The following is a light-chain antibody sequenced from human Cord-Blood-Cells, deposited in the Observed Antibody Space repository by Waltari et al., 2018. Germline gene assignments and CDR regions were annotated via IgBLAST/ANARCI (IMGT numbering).Light chain of an antibody. V-gene: IGKV1-13*02. CDR1: QGISSA. J-gene: IGKJ3*01. CDR2: DAS. Sequence: AIQLPLAPSSLSASVGDTVTITRRASQGISSALAWDQQKPGKAPKLLIYDASSFESGVPSMFSGSGSGTDLTLTISSLHPEGFATYFCQQFNSYPFTFGPGTKVDIK. CDR3: QQFNSYPFT.